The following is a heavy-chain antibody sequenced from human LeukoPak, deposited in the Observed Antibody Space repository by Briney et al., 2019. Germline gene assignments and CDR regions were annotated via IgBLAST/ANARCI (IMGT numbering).Heavy chain of an antibody. Sequence: PGGSLRLSCAASGFTFSSYAMSWVRQAPGKGLEWVSTISGSGDATYYADSVKGRFRFTISRDNSKNTLYLQMNSLRAEDTAVYYCAKGIAHGHSYFDCWGQGTLVTVSS. J-gene: IGHJ4*02. CDR1: GFTFSSYA. CDR2: ISGSGDAT. V-gene: IGHV3-23*01. CDR3: AKGIAHGHSYFDC.